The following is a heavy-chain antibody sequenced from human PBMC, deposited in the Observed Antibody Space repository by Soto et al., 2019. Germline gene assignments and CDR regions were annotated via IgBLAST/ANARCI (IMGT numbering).Heavy chain of an antibody. D-gene: IGHD3-10*01. V-gene: IGHV1-3*01. J-gene: IGHJ3*02. CDR2: INPGNRNT. Sequence: QVQLVQSGAEVKKPGASVKVSCKASGYTFTNYPMHWVRQAPGQRLEWMGWINPGNRNTKYSQKFQGRVTITRDTSASTAYMELSSLRSEDTAVYYCARDVGAFDIWGQGTIVTVSS. CDR1: GYTFTNYP. CDR3: ARDVGAFDI.